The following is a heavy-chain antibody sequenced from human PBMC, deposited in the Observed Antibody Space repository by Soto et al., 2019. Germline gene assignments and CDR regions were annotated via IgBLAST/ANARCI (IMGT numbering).Heavy chain of an antibody. D-gene: IGHD2-8*01. J-gene: IGHJ6*02. Sequence: ASVKVSCKASGYTFTRYGISWGRQAPGQGLEWMGWISGYNGDTNYAQKFQGRVSMTIDTSTTTAYMELRSLTSDDTAVYYCEKNGQPPYYYYGLDVWGQGTKVTVSS. CDR3: EKNGQPPYYYYGLDV. CDR2: ISGYNGDT. V-gene: IGHV1-18*01. CDR1: GYTFTRYG.